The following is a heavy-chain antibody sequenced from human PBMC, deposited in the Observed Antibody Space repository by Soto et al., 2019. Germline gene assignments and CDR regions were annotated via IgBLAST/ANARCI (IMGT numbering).Heavy chain of an antibody. J-gene: IGHJ6*02. V-gene: IGHV1-69*01. D-gene: IGHD3-3*01. CDR1: GGTFSSYA. Sequence: QVQLVQSGAEVKKPGSSVKVSCKASGGTFSSYAISWVRQAPGQGLEWMGGIIPIFSTANYAQKFQGRVTITADESTSTAYMELSSLRSEDTAVYYCARTYYDFWSGYYQSNYYYYGMDVWGQGTTVTVSS. CDR2: IIPIFSTA. CDR3: ARTYYDFWSGYYQSNYYYYGMDV.